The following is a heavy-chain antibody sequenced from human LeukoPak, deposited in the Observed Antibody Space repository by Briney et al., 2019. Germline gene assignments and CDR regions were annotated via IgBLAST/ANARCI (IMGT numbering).Heavy chain of an antibody. V-gene: IGHV4-39*01. Sequence: SETLSLTCTVSGGSISSNNYFWGWIRQPPGKGLEWIGSIYDSGSTYYNPSLESRVTISVDTSKNQFSLKLNSVTAADTAMYYCQSRFLEWLLDYWGQGTLVTVSS. CDR3: QSRFLEWLLDY. CDR1: GGSISSNNYF. D-gene: IGHD3-3*01. CDR2: IYDSGST. J-gene: IGHJ4*02.